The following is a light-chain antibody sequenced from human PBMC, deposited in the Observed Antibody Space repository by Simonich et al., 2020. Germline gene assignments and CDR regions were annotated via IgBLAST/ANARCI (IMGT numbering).Light chain of an antibody. J-gene: IGLJ3*02. V-gene: IGLV1-44*01. CDR1: SSNIGSNT. Sequence: QSVLTQPPSASGTPGQRVTISCSGSSSNIGSNTVNWYQQLPGTAPKLLIHSTNQRPSGVPDRCSGSKSGTSASRAISGLQSEDEADYYCAAWDDSLNGWVFGGGTKLTVL. CDR3: AAWDDSLNGWV. CDR2: STN.